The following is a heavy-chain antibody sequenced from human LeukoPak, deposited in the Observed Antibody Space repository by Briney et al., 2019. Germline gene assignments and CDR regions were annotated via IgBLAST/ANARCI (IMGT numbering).Heavy chain of an antibody. D-gene: IGHD3-9*01. Sequence: GASVKVSCKASGYTFTSYGISWVRQAPGQGLEWMGWISAYNGNTNYAQKLQGRVTMTTDTSTSTAYMELRSLRSDDTAVYYCARARHYDILTSEVDYYYYGMDVWGKGTTVTVSS. J-gene: IGHJ6*04. V-gene: IGHV1-18*04. CDR3: ARARHYDILTSEVDYYYYGMDV. CDR1: GYTFTSYG. CDR2: ISAYNGNT.